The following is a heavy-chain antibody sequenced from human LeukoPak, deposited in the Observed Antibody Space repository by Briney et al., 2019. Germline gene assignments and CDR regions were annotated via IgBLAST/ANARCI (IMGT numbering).Heavy chain of an antibody. CDR3: ARQAAAGLDY. D-gene: IGHD6-13*01. J-gene: IGHJ4*02. CDR2: VYSGGRT. CDR1: EFTVDDTY. Sequence: GGSLRLSCAASEFTVDDTYMSWVRQAPGKGLEWVSVVYSGGRTFYADSVKGRFTISRDNSKNTVYLQMNRLRADDTAVYYCARQAAAGLDYWGQGTLVTVFS. V-gene: IGHV3-66*02.